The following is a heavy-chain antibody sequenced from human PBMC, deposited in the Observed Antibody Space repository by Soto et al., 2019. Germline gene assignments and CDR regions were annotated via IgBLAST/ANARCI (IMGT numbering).Heavy chain of an antibody. J-gene: IGHJ4*02. V-gene: IGHV3-23*01. CDR3: AKEPLLSGWYYFDY. CDR1: GFTFSSYA. Sequence: EVQLLESGGGLVQPGGSPRLSCAASGFTFSSYAMTWVRQAPGKGLEWVSAISDSGGSTYYADSVKGRFTISRDNSKNTLYLQMNSLTAEDTAVYYCAKEPLLSGWYYFDYWGQGTLVTVSS. D-gene: IGHD6-19*01. CDR2: ISDSGGST.